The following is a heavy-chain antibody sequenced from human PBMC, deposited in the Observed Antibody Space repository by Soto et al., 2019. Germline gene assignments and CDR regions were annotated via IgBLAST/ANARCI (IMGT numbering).Heavy chain of an antibody. CDR2: IYYSGST. Sequence: SETLSLTCTVSGGSISSSSYYWGWIRQPPGKRLEWIGSIYYSGSTYYNPSLKSRVTISVDTSKNQFSLKLSSVTAADTAVYYCAREELGYCSGGSCYLSYYYGMGVWGQGTTVTVSS. D-gene: IGHD2-15*01. CDR1: GGSISSSSYY. J-gene: IGHJ6*02. CDR3: AREELGYCSGGSCYLSYYYGMGV. V-gene: IGHV4-39*02.